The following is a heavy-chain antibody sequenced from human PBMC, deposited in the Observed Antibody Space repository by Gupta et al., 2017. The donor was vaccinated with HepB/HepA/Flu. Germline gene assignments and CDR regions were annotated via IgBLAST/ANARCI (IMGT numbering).Heavy chain of an antibody. V-gene: IGHV3-33*01. Sequence: QVQVVESGGGVVQPGRSLRLSCSASGFTFSTYGMHWVRQAPGKGLEWVAVIWYDGSNKFDADSVKGRFTIYRDKSENTLYLQMNNLRVEDTAVYYCARERSRSSGPLPSPHYFDNWGQGTRVTVSS. CDR3: ARERSRSSGPLPSPHYFDN. CDR2: IWYDGSNK. CDR1: GFTFSTYG. D-gene: IGHD6-13*01. J-gene: IGHJ4*02.